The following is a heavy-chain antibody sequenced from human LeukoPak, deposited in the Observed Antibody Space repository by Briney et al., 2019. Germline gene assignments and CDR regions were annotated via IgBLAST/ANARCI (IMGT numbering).Heavy chain of an antibody. Sequence: ASVKVSCKASGYTFINHYIHWARQAPGQGLEWMGWINPNSGDTNYAQKFQGRVTMTTDTSMSTAYMEVSRLRSDDTAVYYCVRDRITIVRGVLNYFDPWGQGTLVTVSS. CDR1: GYTFINHY. V-gene: IGHV1-2*02. D-gene: IGHD3-10*01. CDR2: INPNSGDT. CDR3: VRDRITIVRGVLNYFDP. J-gene: IGHJ5*02.